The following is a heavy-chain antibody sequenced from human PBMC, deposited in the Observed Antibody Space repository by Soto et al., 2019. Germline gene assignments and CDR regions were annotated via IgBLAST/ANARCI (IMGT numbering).Heavy chain of an antibody. D-gene: IGHD3-9*01. Sequence: SVRVSCKASGGTFSSYTISWVRQAPGQGLEWMGRIIPILGIANYAQKFQGRVTITADKSTSTAYMELSSLRSEDTAVYYCARGNDILTGYYRDSGTYYYYMDVWGKGTTVTVSS. J-gene: IGHJ6*03. CDR3: ARGNDILTGYYRDSGTYYYYMDV. CDR1: GGTFSSYT. CDR2: IIPILGIA. V-gene: IGHV1-69*02.